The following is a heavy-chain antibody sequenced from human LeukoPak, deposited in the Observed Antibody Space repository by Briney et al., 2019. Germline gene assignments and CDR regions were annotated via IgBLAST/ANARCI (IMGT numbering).Heavy chain of an antibody. CDR3: ARENDILTGHPAEFDY. J-gene: IGHJ4*02. V-gene: IGHV4-4*07. Sequence: PSETLSLTCTVSGGSISSYYWSWIRQPAGKGLEWIGRIYTSGSTNYNPSLKSRVTMSVDTSKNQFSLKLSSVTAADTAVYYCARENDILTGHPAEFDYWGQGTLVTVSS. D-gene: IGHD3-9*01. CDR1: GGSISSYY. CDR2: IYTSGST.